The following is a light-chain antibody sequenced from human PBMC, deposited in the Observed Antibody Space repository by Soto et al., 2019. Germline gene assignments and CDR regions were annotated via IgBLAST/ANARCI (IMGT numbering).Light chain of an antibody. V-gene: IGLV2-14*01. J-gene: IGLJ2*01. CDR2: DIS. CDR1: SSDVGGYNY. CDR3: MSYTSSNSRV. Sequence: SALTQPASVSGSPGQSITISCTGTSSDVGGYNYVSWYQQHPGKGPKLMIYDISKRPSGVSNRFSGSKSGNTASLTISLLQAEDEADDYCMSYTSSNSRVFGGGTKLTVL.